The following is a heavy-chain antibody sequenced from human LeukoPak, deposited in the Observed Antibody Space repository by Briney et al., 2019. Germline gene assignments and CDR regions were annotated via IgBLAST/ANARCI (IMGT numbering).Heavy chain of an antibody. Sequence: GGSLRLSCAASGFSFIKYSMTWVRQAPGKGLEWVSAITGSGAFTDYADSVKGRFTISRDNSKSTPYLQMNSLRAEDTAVYYCAKRSAESSGYFDSWGQGTRVTVSS. CDR1: GFSFIKYS. D-gene: IGHD6-19*01. V-gene: IGHV3-23*01. J-gene: IGHJ4*02. CDR2: ITGSGAFT. CDR3: AKRSAESSGYFDS.